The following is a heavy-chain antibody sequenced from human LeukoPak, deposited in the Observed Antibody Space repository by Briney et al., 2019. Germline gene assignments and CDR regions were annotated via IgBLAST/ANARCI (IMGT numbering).Heavy chain of an antibody. J-gene: IGHJ4*02. CDR2: IYSGGST. D-gene: IGHD2-2*01. Sequence: GGSLRLSCAASGFTVSSNYMSWVRQAPGKGLEWVSVIYSGGSTYYADSVKGRFTISRDNSKNTLYLQMNSLRAEDTAVYYCARSTHAAAGFDYWGQGTLVTVSS. CDR3: ARSTHAAAGFDY. CDR1: GFTVSSNY. V-gene: IGHV3-66*01.